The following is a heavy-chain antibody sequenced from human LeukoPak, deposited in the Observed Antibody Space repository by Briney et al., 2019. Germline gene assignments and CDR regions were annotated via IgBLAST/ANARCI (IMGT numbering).Heavy chain of an antibody. CDR3: ARYLDSSGSFDY. CDR1: GFTFSNYV. J-gene: IGHJ4*02. D-gene: IGHD3-22*01. CDR2: ISYDGSNE. V-gene: IGHV3-30-3*01. Sequence: GGSLRLSCAASGFTFSNYVMYWVRQAPGEGLEWVAVISYDGSNEYYADSVKGRFTISRDNSKNTLYLQMNSLRAEDTAVYYCARYLDSSGSFDYWGQGTLVTVSS.